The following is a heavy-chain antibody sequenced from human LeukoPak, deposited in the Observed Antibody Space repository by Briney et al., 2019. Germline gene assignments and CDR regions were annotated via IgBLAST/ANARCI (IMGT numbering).Heavy chain of an antibody. CDR2: ISSSSTTI. J-gene: IGHJ4*02. CDR1: GFTFSSYS. Sequence: GGSLRLSCAASGFTFSSYSMNWVRQAPGKGLEWVSYISSSSTTIYYADSVKGRFTIFRDNAKNSLYLQMNSLRDEDTAVFHCARGSIVGAPGDYWGQGTLVTVSS. D-gene: IGHD1-26*01. CDR3: ARGSIVGAPGDY. V-gene: IGHV3-48*02.